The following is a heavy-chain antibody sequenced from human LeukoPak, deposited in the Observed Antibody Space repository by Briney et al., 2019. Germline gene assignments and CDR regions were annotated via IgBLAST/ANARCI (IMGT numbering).Heavy chain of an antibody. V-gene: IGHV3-30*02. CDR3: AKDRGVVVVPAAIDY. CDR1: GFTFSSYA. Sequence: GGSLRLSCAASGFTFSSYAMSWVRQAPGKGLEWVAFIRYDGSNKYYADSVKGRFTISRDNSKNTLYLQMNSLRAEDTAVYYCAKDRGVVVVPAAIDYWGQGTLVTVSS. D-gene: IGHD2-2*01. CDR2: IRYDGSNK. J-gene: IGHJ4*02.